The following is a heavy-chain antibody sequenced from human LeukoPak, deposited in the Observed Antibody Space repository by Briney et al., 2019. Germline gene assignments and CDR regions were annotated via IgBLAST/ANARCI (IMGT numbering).Heavy chain of an antibody. J-gene: IGHJ6*03. D-gene: IGHD2-2*01. CDR1: GYSFTSYW. CDR2: IYPGDSDT. CDR3: ARLPPDIHCSSTSCYPYYYYMDV. V-gene: IGHV5-51*01. Sequence: GESLKISCKGSGYSFTSYWIGWVRQMPGKGLEWMGIIYPGDSDTRYSPSFQGQVTISADKSISTAYLQWGSLKASDTAMYYCARLPPDIHCSSTSCYPYYYYMDVWGKGTTVTVSS.